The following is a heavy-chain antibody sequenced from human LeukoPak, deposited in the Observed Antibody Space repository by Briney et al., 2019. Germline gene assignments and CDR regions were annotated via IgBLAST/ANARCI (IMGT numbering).Heavy chain of an antibody. CDR2: ISGSGGST. CDR3: AQALGDSSGSQYYFDY. D-gene: IGHD3-22*01. V-gene: IGHV3-23*01. J-gene: IGHJ4*02. CDR1: GFTFSSYA. Sequence: GGSLRLSCAASGFTFSSYAMSWVRQAPGKGLEWVSAISGSGGSTYYADSVKGRFTISRDNSKNTLYLQMNSLRAEDTAVYYCAQALGDSSGSQYYFDYWGQGTLVTVSS.